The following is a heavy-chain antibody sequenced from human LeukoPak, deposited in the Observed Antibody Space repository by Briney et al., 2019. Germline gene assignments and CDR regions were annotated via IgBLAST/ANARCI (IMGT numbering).Heavy chain of an antibody. D-gene: IGHD6-13*01. Sequence: GGSLRLSCAASGFTFSSYGMSWVRQAPGKGLEWVSAISGSGGSTYYADSVKGRFTISRDNSKNTLYLQMNSLRAEDTAVYYCARPAVLSSSWYAGAFDIWGQGTMVTVSS. J-gene: IGHJ3*02. CDR1: GFTFSSYG. CDR3: ARPAVLSSSWYAGAFDI. V-gene: IGHV3-23*01. CDR2: ISGSGGST.